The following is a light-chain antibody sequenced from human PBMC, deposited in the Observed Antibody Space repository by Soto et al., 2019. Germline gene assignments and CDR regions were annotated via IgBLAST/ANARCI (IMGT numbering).Light chain of an antibody. Sequence: DIVMTQSPLSLPVTPGEPASISCRSSHSLLQSDGYNYLNWYLQRPGQSPQLLIYLGSNRAPGVSDRFSGSGSGTDFTLKISRVEGEDVGVYSCMQAQQTPYTFGRGTKVGIK. CDR1: HSLLQSDGYNY. J-gene: IGKJ2*01. CDR2: LGS. V-gene: IGKV2-28*01. CDR3: MQAQQTPYT.